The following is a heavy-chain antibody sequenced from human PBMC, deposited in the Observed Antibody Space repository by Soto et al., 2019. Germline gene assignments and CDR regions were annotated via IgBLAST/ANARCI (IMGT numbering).Heavy chain of an antibody. CDR1: GFPFSAYN. CDR3: SRSPEVGVRGAY. CDR2: ITVGSSHI. V-gene: IGHV3-21*01. D-gene: IGHD3-16*01. Sequence: GSLRLSCTGSGFPFSAYNINWVRQAPGKGLEWVSSITVGSSHIYQPNSMKGRFTISRDDAKNSVYLQIDSLRDEDTALYCCSRSPEVGVRGAYWGQGTLVTVSS. J-gene: IGHJ4*02.